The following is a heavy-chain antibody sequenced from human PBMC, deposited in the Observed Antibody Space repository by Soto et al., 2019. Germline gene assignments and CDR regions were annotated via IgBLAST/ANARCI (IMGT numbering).Heavy chain of an antibody. D-gene: IGHD3-22*01. CDR2: IYPSDSDT. Sequence: EVQLVQSGAEVKKSGASLKISCKGSGYHFTNYWIGWVRQVPGKGLEWMGFIYPSDSDTRYSPSFQGHVTISADKSISTAYLQWSSLKASDTAMYYCARPIGSLSTTDFTYWVKGTLVTVSS. CDR1: GYHFTNYW. V-gene: IGHV5-51*01. J-gene: IGHJ4*02. CDR3: ARPIGSLSTTDFTY.